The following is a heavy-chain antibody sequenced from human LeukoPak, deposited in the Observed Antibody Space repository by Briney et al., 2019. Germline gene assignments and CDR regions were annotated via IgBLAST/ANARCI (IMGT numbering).Heavy chain of an antibody. D-gene: IGHD6-13*01. Sequence: GGSLRLSCAASGFTFSSYEMNWVRQAPGKGLEWVSYISSSGSTIYYADSVKGRFTISRDNSKNTLYLQMNSLRAEDTAVYYCATGYSSSWGLDYWGQGTLVTVSS. CDR2: ISSSGSTI. CDR1: GFTFSSYE. J-gene: IGHJ4*02. V-gene: IGHV3-48*03. CDR3: ATGYSSSWGLDY.